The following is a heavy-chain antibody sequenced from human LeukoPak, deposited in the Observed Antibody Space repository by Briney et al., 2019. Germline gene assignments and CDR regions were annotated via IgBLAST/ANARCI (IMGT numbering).Heavy chain of an antibody. D-gene: IGHD6-13*01. CDR1: GFTFSDYY. CDR2: ISSSGSTI. Sequence: PGGSLRLSCAASGFTFSDYYMSWIRQAPGKGLEWVSYISSSGSTIYYADSVKGRFTISRDNAKNSLYLQMNSLRAEDTAVYYCAKVRDSSSWYWFDPWGQGTLVTVSS. V-gene: IGHV3-11*01. CDR3: AKVRDSSSWYWFDP. J-gene: IGHJ5*02.